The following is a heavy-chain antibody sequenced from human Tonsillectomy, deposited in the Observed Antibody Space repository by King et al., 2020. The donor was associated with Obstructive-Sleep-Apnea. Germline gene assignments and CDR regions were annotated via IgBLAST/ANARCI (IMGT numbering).Heavy chain of an antibody. CDR1: GFTFSSYS. V-gene: IGHV3-23*04. Sequence: VQLVESGGGLVQPGGSLRLSCAASGFTFSSYSMTWVRQAPGKGLEWVSAMSENGFVTYYADSVKGRFTISRENSKNTPYLQMSSRRAEDTAVYYCGNKEPGMTKADFDYWGQGTLVTVSS. CDR2: MSENGFVT. J-gene: IGHJ4*02. D-gene: IGHD6-13*01. CDR3: GNKEPGMTKADFDY.